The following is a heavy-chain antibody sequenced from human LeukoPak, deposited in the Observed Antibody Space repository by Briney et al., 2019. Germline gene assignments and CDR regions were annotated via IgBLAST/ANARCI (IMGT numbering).Heavy chain of an antibody. CDR3: AGLVGRYSSGLYYYYFDY. Sequence: PSETLSLTCTVSGDSINSLDLWSWVRQPPGKGLEWIGEMYLSGTTHSNPSVKSRVTISIDKSKNQFFLNLSSVAAADTAVYYCAGLVGRYSSGLYYYYFDYWGQGTLVTVSS. CDR1: GDSINSLDL. V-gene: IGHV4-4*02. D-gene: IGHD3-22*01. J-gene: IGHJ4*02. CDR2: MYLSGTT.